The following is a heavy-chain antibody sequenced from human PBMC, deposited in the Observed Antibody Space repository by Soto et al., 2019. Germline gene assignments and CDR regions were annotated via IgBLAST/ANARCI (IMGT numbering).Heavy chain of an antibody. CDR2: ISSDGHHQ. J-gene: IGHJ4*02. D-gene: IGHD3-22*01. V-gene: IGHV3-30*03. CDR1: GLSFNDYA. CDR3: SRGSYYTQSSGLXADY. Sequence: GGTLILSFATSGLSFNDYAMYWVRQAPGQGLEWVSIISSDGHHQFYLYNLRGRFTVSRDNSKNTLYLQMNSLRPEDTAVYYCSRGSYYTQSSGLXADYGGKGTVVXVXS.